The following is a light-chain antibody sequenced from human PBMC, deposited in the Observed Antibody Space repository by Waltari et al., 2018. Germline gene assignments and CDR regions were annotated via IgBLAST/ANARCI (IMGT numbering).Light chain of an antibody. V-gene: IGLV1-40*01. Sequence: QSVLTQPPSRSGAPEQTVTIPCSGTKSTLGPGCPVHWSRVPPVTSPQLPIFGNKNRPSGVSDRFSASKSGASASLVISGLHVGDEGDYYCQSYDSALRGSVFGGGTKLSVL. J-gene: IGLJ2*01. CDR1: KSTLGPGCP. CDR2: GNK. CDR3: QSYDSALRGSV.